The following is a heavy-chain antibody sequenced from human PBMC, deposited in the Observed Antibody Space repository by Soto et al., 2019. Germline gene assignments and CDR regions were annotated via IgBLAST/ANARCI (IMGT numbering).Heavy chain of an antibody. D-gene: IGHD5-18*01. Sequence: QVQLQESGPGLVKPSETLSLTCTVSGGSISSYYWSWIRQPPGKGLEWIGYIYYSGSTNYNPSLTGXAXIXXDTSKNQYSLKLSSVTAADTAVYYCARRYGSCFDYWGQGTLVTVSS. V-gene: IGHV4-59*08. CDR3: ARRYGSCFDY. CDR1: GGSISSYY. CDR2: IYYSGST. J-gene: IGHJ4*02.